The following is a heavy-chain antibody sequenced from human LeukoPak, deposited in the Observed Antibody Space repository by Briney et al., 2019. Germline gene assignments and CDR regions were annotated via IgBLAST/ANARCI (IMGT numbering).Heavy chain of an antibody. J-gene: IGHJ4*02. CDR3: ARDPTAAGHAFDY. CDR2: ISYDGSIE. CDR1: GFTFSSYA. Sequence: QPGGSLRLSCAASGFTFSSYAMHWVRQAPGKGLEWVAIISYDGSIEYYADSVKGRFTISRDNSKNTLYLLMNSLRVEDTALYYCARDPTAAGHAFDYWGQGTLVTVSS. V-gene: IGHV3-30*04. D-gene: IGHD6-13*01.